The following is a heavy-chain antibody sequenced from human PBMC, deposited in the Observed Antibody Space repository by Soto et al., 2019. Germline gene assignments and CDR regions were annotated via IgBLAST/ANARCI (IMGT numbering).Heavy chain of an antibody. Sequence: EVQLVESGGGLVQPGGSLRLSCAASGFTFSSYDMHWVRQAPGKGLEYVSAISSNGGVTYYANSVKGRFTISRDNSKNTLYLQMGSLRPEDMAVYYCVRKEGYCAGGGCHYEYWGQGTLVTVSS. V-gene: IGHV3-64*01. D-gene: IGHD2-8*02. J-gene: IGHJ4*02. CDR2: ISSNGGVT. CDR3: VRKEGYCAGGGCHYEY. CDR1: GFTFSSYD.